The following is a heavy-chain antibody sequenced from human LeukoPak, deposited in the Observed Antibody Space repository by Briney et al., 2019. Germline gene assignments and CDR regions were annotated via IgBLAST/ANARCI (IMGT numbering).Heavy chain of an antibody. CDR3: AREYYGSGNDY. CDR2: IYHSGTT. J-gene: IGHJ4*02. V-gene: IGHV4-38-2*02. CDR1: GYSISSGYN. D-gene: IGHD3-10*01. Sequence: SETLSLTCTVSGYSISSGYNWGWIRQPPGKGLEWIASIYHSGTTYYNPSLKSRVTISVDTSKNQFSLKLSSVTAADTAVYYCAREYYGSGNDYWGQGTLVTVSS.